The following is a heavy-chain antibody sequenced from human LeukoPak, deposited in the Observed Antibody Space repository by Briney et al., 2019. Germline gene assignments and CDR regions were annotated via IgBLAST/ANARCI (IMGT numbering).Heavy chain of an antibody. CDR1: GFTFSSYG. V-gene: IGHV3-21*01. CDR2: ISSSSSYT. CDR3: ARDGGHYDILTGYYNQRDY. D-gene: IGHD3-9*01. J-gene: IGHJ4*02. Sequence: GGSLRLSCAASGFTFSSYGMNWVRQAPGKGLEWVSSISSSSSYTYYADSVKGRFTISRDNAKNSLYLQMNSLRAEDTAVYYCARDGGHYDILTGYYNQRDYWGQGTLVTVSS.